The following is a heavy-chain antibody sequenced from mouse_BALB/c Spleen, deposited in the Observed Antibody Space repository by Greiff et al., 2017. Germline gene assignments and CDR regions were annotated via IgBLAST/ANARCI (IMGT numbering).Heavy chain of an antibody. CDR3: ARWDYDYWYFDV. D-gene: IGHD2-4*01. CDR2: ISSGGSYT. Sequence: EVQLVESGGGLVKPGGSLKLSCAASGFTFSSYAMSWVRQSPEKRLEWVAEISSGGSYTYYPDTVTGRFTISRDNAKNTLYLEMSSLRSEDTAMYYCARWDYDYWYFDVWGAGTTVTVSS. J-gene: IGHJ1*01. V-gene: IGHV5-9-4*01. CDR1: GFTFSSYA.